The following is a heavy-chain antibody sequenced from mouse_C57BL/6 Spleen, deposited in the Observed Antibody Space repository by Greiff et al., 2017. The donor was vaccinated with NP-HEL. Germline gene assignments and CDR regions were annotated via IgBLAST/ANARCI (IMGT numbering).Heavy chain of an antibody. CDR2: IYPGDGDT. CDR1: GYAFSSYW. Sequence: VKLVESGAELVKPGASVKISCKASGYAFSSYWMNWVKQRPGKGLEWIGQIYPGDGDTNYNGKFKGKATLTADKSSSTAYMQLSSLTSEDSAVYCCARGAAQATSYAMDYWGQGTSVTVSS. CDR3: ARGAAQATSYAMDY. D-gene: IGHD3-2*02. V-gene: IGHV1-80*01. J-gene: IGHJ4*01.